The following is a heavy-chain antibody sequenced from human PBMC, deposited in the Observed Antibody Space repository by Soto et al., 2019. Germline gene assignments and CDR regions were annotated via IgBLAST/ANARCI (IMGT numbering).Heavy chain of an antibody. J-gene: IGHJ6*03. CDR2: IRSKANSYAT. V-gene: IGHV3-73*01. CDR3: TRGERLALEWLRELNPMDV. CDR1: GFTFSGSA. D-gene: IGHD5-12*01. Sequence: GGSLRLSCAASGFTFSGSAMHWVRQASGKGLEWVGRIRSKANSYATAYAASVKGRFTISRDDSKNTAYLQMNSLKTEDTAVYYCTRGERLALEWLRELNPMDVWGKGTTVTVSS.